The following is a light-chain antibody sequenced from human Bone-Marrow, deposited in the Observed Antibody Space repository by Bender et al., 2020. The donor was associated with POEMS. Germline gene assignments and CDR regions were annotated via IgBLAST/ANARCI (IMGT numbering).Light chain of an antibody. CDR1: SSDVGDYAY. CDR2: DVS. J-gene: IGLJ3*02. V-gene: IGLV2-14*01. CDR3: STYTNTNTQL. Sequence: QSALTQPASVSGSPGQSITISCTGTSSDVGDYAYVSWYQQHPGKAPKLIVYDVSNRPSGVSNRFSGSKSGNTASLTISGLQADDEADYYCSTYTNTNTQLFGGGTKLTVL.